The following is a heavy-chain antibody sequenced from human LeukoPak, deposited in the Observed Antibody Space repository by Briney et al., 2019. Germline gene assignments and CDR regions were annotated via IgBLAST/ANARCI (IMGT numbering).Heavy chain of an antibody. V-gene: IGHV1-46*01. CDR1: GYTFTSYY. Sequence: ASVKVSCKASGYTFTSYYMHWVRQAPGQGLEWMGIINPSGGSTSYAQKFQGRVTMTRDTSTSTVYMELSSLRSEDTAVYYCARDAHSGWYEKPSYYCYYGMDVWGQGTTVTVSS. CDR3: ARDAHSGWYEKPSYYCYYGMDV. D-gene: IGHD6-19*01. J-gene: IGHJ6*02. CDR2: INPSGGST.